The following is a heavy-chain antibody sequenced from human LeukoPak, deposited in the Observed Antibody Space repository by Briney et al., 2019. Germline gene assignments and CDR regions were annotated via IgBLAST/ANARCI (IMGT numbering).Heavy chain of an antibody. CDR1: GGSISSYY. V-gene: IGHV4-59*01. J-gene: IGHJ4*02. Sequence: SETLSLTCTVSGGSISSYYWSWIRQPPGKGLEWIGYIYYSGSTNYNPSLKSRVTISVDTSKNQFSLKLSSVTAADTAVYYCASQFNYYDSSGSYFNYWGQGTLVTVSS. CDR3: ASQFNYYDSSGSYFNY. CDR2: IYYSGST. D-gene: IGHD3-22*01.